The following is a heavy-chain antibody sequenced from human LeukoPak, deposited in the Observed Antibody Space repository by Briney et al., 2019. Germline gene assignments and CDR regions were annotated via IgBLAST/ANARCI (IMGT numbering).Heavy chain of an antibody. CDR2: VHKSGSN. CDR3: ARLGTYFRATDY. CDR1: GGSITSGYYY. Sequence: SETLSLTCTVSGGSITSGYYYWGWIRQSPGKGLEWIGTVHKSGSNYFNSSLKSRVIISIDTSKNQFSLNLISVTAADTAVYFCARLGTYFRATDYWGQGALVAVSS. V-gene: IGHV4-39*01. J-gene: IGHJ4*02. D-gene: IGHD1-26*01.